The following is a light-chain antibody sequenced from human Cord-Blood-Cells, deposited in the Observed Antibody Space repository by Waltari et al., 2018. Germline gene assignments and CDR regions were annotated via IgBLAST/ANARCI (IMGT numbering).Light chain of an antibody. CDR2: QDS. J-gene: IGLJ3*02. Sequence: YELTQPPSVSVSPGQPASITCSGDNVGGKYPCWYQQSPGQSPVLVIYQDSKRPSGIPERFSGSNSGNTATLTISGTQAMDEADYYCQAWDSSTWVFGGGTKLTVL. CDR3: QAWDSSTWV. CDR1: NVGGKY. V-gene: IGLV3-1*01.